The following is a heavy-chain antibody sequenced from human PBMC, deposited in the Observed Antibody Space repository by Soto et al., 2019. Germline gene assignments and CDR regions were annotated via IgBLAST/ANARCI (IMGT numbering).Heavy chain of an antibody. CDR3: ARERSPYSSSYYYYYGMDV. D-gene: IGHD6-6*01. J-gene: IGHJ6*02. CDR2: INPNSGGT. CDR1: GYTFTGYY. V-gene: IGHV1-2*04. Sequence: ASVNVSCKASGYTFTGYYMHWVRQAPGQGLEWMGWINPNSGGTNYAQKFQGWVTMTRDTSISTAYMELSRLRSDDTAVYYCARERSPYSSSYYYYYGMDVWGQGTTVTVSS.